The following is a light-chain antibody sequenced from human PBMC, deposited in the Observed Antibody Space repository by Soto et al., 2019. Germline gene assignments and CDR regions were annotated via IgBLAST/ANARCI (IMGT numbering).Light chain of an antibody. CDR3: ASWDDSLNGVV. CDR2: SSN. CDR1: SSNIGSDT. Sequence: QAVVIQPPSASGTPGQRVTISCSGSSSNIGSDTVNWYQQLPGSAPKLLIYSSNQRPSGVPDRFSGSKSGTSASLAITGLQSEDEADYYCASWDDSLNGVVFGGGTKLTVL. J-gene: IGLJ3*02. V-gene: IGLV1-44*01.